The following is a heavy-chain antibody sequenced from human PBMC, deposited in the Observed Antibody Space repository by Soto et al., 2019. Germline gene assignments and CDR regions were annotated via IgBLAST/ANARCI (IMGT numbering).Heavy chain of an antibody. CDR3: AAIQLGYCSGGSCYQFDY. Sequence: ASVKVSCKVSGYTLTELSMHWVRQAPGKGLEWMGGFDPEDGETIYAQKFQGRVTMTEDTSTDTAYMELSSLRSEDTAVYYCAAIQLGYCSGGSCYQFDYWGQGTLVTVSS. CDR1: GYTLTELS. J-gene: IGHJ4*02. CDR2: FDPEDGET. V-gene: IGHV1-24*01. D-gene: IGHD2-15*01.